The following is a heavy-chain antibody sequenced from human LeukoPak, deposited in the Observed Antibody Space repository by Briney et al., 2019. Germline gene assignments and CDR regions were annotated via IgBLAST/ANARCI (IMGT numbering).Heavy chain of an antibody. CDR2: IKKDGSEK. CDR1: GFTFSSYW. V-gene: IGHV3-7*01. Sequence: GGSLRLSCAASGFTFSSYWMSWVRQAPGKGLEWVANIKKDGSEKYSVDSVKGRFTISRDNAKNSLYLQMNSLRAEDTAVYYCARDLSLKYYYDSSGVNWFDPWGQGTLVTVSS. J-gene: IGHJ5*02. D-gene: IGHD3-22*01. CDR3: ARDLSLKYYYDSSGVNWFDP.